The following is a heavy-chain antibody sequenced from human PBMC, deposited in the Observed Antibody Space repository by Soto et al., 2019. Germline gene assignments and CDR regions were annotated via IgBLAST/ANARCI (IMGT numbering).Heavy chain of an antibody. Sequence: GASVKVSCKASGGTFSSYAISWVRQAPGQGLEWMGGIIPIFGTANYAQKFQGRVTITADESTSTAYMELSSLRSEDTAVYYCARDPIYPRQGYNWFDPWGQGTLVTVSS. CDR2: IIPIFGTA. J-gene: IGHJ5*02. CDR3: ARDPIYPRQGYNWFDP. V-gene: IGHV1-69*13. CDR1: GGTFSSYA.